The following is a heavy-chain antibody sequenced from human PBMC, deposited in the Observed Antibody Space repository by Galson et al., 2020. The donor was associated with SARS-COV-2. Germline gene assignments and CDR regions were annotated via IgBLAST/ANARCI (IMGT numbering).Heavy chain of an antibody. D-gene: IGHD2-21*02. CDR2: ISYDGNSQ. V-gene: IGHV3-30-3*01. J-gene: IGHJ4*02. CDR1: GFIFSDYA. Sequence: GGSLRLSCAASGFIFSDYAMHWVRQTPGKGLEWEAVISYDGNSQSYSDSAKGRFTISRDNSKNTLYLQMNSLRPEDTAIYYCARGVQGLYYFDYWGQGTLVTVSS. CDR3: ARGVQGLYYFDY.